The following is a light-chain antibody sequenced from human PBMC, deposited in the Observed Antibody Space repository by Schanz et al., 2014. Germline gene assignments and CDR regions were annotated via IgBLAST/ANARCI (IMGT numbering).Light chain of an antibody. Sequence: QSALTQPPSASGSPGQSVTISCTGTSSDIGGYNYVSWYQQHPGEAPKLMLYEVTKRPSGVSDRFSGSKSANTASLTISGLQAEDEADYYCSSYTSTSTLIFGGGTKLTVL. CDR3: SSYTSTSTLI. V-gene: IGLV2-14*01. CDR2: EVT. J-gene: IGLJ2*01. CDR1: SSDIGGYNY.